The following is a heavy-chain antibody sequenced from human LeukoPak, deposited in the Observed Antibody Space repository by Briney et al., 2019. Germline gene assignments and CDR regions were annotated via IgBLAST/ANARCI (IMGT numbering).Heavy chain of an antibody. Sequence: GGSLRLSCAASGFTFDDYAMHWVRQAPGKGLEWVSSISWNSGTIAYVDSVKGRFTISRDNAKNSLYLQMNSLRAEDTAVYYCARARDIWVISYFDYWGQGTLVTVSS. D-gene: IGHD3-22*01. V-gene: IGHV3-9*01. J-gene: IGHJ4*02. CDR2: ISWNSGTI. CDR1: GFTFDDYA. CDR3: ARARDIWVISYFDY.